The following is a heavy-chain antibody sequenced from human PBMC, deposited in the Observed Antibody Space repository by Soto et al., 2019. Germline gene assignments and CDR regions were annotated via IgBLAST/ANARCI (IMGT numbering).Heavy chain of an antibody. CDR2: INPSGGST. J-gene: IGHJ6*02. CDR1: GYTFTSYY. CDR3: AWIQLNNRGGYYHYGMDV. D-gene: IGHD5-18*01. Sequence: ASVKVSCKASGYTFTSYYMHWVRQATGQGLEWMGIINPSGGSTSYAQKFQGRVTMTRDTSTSTVYMELSSLRSEDTAVYYCAWIQLNNRGGYYHYGMDVWGQGTTVTVSS. V-gene: IGHV1-46*01.